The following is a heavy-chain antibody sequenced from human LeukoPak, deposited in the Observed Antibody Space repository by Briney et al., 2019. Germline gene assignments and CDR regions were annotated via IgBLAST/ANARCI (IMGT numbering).Heavy chain of an antibody. J-gene: IGHJ3*02. D-gene: IGHD3-3*01. CDR1: GGSIGSYY. CDR2: IYYSGST. CDR3: ARDNTIFGVVGHDAFDI. Sequence: PSETLSLTCTVSGGSIGSYYWSWIRQPPGNGLEWIGYIYYSGSTNYNPSLKSRVTISVDTSKNQFSLKLSSVTAADTAVYYCARDNTIFGVVGHDAFDIWGQGTMVTVSS. V-gene: IGHV4-59*01.